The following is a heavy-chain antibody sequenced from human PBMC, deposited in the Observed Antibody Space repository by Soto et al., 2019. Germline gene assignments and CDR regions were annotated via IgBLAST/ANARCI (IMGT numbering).Heavy chain of an antibody. D-gene: IGHD2-8*01. CDR1: GASVSTYS. CDR3: ARGGISGPEVFNSFDH. J-gene: IGHJ5*02. Sequence: PSETLSLTCSVTGASVSTYSWSWIRQSPGKGLEWIGYIHYSGGTNYTPSLRSRVTISVDTSKNQLSLNLTSLTAADTAVYYCARGGISGPEVFNSFDHWGQGTLLTVS. CDR2: IHYSGGT. V-gene: IGHV4-59*02.